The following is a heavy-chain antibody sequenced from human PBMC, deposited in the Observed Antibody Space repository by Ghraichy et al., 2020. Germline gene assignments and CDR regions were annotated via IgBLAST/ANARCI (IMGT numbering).Heavy chain of an antibody. V-gene: IGHV6-1*01. CDR3: AREEDDYGDYLPERWYYGMDV. CDR2: TYYRSKWYN. Sequence: SQTLSLTCAISGDSVSSNSAAWNWIRQSPSRGLEWLGRTYYRSKWYNDYAVSVKSRITINPDTSKNQFSLQLNSVTPEDTAVYYCAREEDDYGDYLPERWYYGMDVWGQGTTVTVSS. CDR1: GDSVSSNSAA. D-gene: IGHD4-17*01. J-gene: IGHJ6*02.